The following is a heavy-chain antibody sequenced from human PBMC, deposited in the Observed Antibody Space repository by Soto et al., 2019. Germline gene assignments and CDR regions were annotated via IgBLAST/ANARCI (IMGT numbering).Heavy chain of an antibody. Sequence: QVQLQESGPGLVRPSQTLSLTCAVSGDSISISGYYWSWVRQYPGKGLEWIGYIYYSGSTYYYPSPKSRVTISIDSTKNQLYLKLSGVTSAHQAVYYCAVYGLVRESSYGRGVWGQGTTVTVS. J-gene: IGHJ6*02. CDR1: GDSISISGYY. CDR3: AVYGLVRESSYGRGV. CDR2: IYYSGST. D-gene: IGHD3-16*01. V-gene: IGHV4-31*11.